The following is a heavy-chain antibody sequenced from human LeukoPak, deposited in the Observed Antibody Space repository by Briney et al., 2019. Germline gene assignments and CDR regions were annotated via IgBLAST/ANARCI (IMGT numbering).Heavy chain of an antibody. J-gene: IGHJ6*03. CDR2: IYPGDSDT. D-gene: IGHD6-6*01. CDR3: ARQYSSSSSSPYYYYVDV. Sequence: GESLKISCKGSGYSFTIYWIGWVRQLPGKGLEWMGIIYPGDSDTRYSPSFQGQVTISADKSISTAYLQWSSLKASDTAMYYCARQYSSSSSSPYYYYVDVWGKGTTVTVSS. V-gene: IGHV5-51*01. CDR1: GYSFTIYW.